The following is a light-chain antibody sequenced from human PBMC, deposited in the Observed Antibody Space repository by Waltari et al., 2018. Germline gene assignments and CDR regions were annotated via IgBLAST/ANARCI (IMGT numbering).Light chain of an antibody. CDR1: ALPNQF. Sequence: SYELTQPPSVSVSPGQTARITCSGDALPNQFAYWYQKKPGQAPVLIIYKDIGRPSGIPGRFSGSNSGTTVTVTISGVQAEDEADYYCLSSDTSGAHVFGPGTKVIVL. CDR2: KDI. V-gene: IGLV3-25*03. CDR3: LSSDTSGAHV. J-gene: IGLJ1*01.